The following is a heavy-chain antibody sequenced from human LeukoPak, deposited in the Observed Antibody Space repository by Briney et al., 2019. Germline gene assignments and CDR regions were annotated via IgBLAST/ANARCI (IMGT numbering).Heavy chain of an antibody. CDR2: ILHSGST. CDR1: GGSIRSYY. Sequence: PSETLSLTCTVSGGSIRSYYWSWIRQPPGKGLEWIGYILHSGSTTFNPSLKSRVTISLDTSKDQFSLELTSVTAADTAVYYCAGEGDYLHRFDCWGQGTLVTVSS. J-gene: IGHJ4*02. CDR3: AGEGDYLHRFDC. D-gene: IGHD4-17*01. V-gene: IGHV4-59*01.